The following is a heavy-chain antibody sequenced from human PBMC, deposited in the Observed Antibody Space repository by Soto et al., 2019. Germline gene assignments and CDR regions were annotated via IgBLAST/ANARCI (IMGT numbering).Heavy chain of an antibody. CDR3: ARDLPKPSEDYYGMDV. CDR2: INSDVSNT. Sequence: GGSLRLSCAASGFTFSTYWMHWVRQAPGKGLVWVSRINSDVSNTKYADPVKGRFTISRDNAKNTLYPQMNSLRAEDTAVCYCARDLPKPSEDYYGMDVWGQGTRVTVSS. J-gene: IGHJ6*02. V-gene: IGHV3-74*03. CDR1: GFTFSTYW.